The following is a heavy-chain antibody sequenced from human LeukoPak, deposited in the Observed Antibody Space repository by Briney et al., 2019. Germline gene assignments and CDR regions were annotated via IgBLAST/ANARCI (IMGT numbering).Heavy chain of an antibody. CDR1: GYTFTNYA. Sequence: ASVKVSCKASGYTFTNYAMHWVRQAPGQRLEWMGWINAGNGNTKYSQKFQGRVTVTRDTSASTAYMELSSLRSEDTAVYYCARDLTGGGYDTGGFDYWGQGTLVTVSS. J-gene: IGHJ4*02. D-gene: IGHD5-12*01. CDR3: ARDLTGGGYDTGGFDY. CDR2: INAGNGNT. V-gene: IGHV1-3*01.